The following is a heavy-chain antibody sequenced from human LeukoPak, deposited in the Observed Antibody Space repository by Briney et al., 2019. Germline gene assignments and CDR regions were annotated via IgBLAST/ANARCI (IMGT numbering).Heavy chain of an antibody. J-gene: IGHJ5*02. V-gene: IGHV4-38-2*02. CDR3: ARAEAATWFDP. CDR2: IYHSGST. D-gene: IGHD2-15*01. CDR1: GFSISTAYY. Sequence: SETLSLTCNVSGFSISTAYYWGWIRQPPGKGLEWIATIYHSGSTYYSPSLKSRVTISLDKSKNHFSLILRSVTAADTAVYYCARAEAATWFDPWGQGTLVPVSS.